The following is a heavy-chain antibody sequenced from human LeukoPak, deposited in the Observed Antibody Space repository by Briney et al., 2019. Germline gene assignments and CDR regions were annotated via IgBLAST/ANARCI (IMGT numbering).Heavy chain of an antibody. CDR1: GFTFSSYA. Sequence: GGSLRLSCAASGFTFSSYAMSWVRQAPGKGLEWVSAISGSGGSTYYADSVKGRFTISRDNSKNTLYLQMNSLRAEDTAVYYCAKDNGQYSGSYYAFDIWGQGTMVTVSS. CDR3: AKDNGQYSGSYYAFDI. D-gene: IGHD1-26*01. CDR2: ISGSGGST. V-gene: IGHV3-23*01. J-gene: IGHJ3*02.